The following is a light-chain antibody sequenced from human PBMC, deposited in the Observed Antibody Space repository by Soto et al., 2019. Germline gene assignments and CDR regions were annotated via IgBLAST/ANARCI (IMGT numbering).Light chain of an antibody. J-gene: IGKJ1*01. CDR3: QQSYSAPIT. Sequence: DIQMTQSPSPLSASLRDRVTITCRASQSIASFLNWYQQKPGKAPKLLISAASRLQSGVPSRFSGGGSGTDFTLTISSLQPEDFATYYCQQSYSAPITFGQGTKVDIK. CDR1: QSIASF. V-gene: IGKV1-39*01. CDR2: AAS.